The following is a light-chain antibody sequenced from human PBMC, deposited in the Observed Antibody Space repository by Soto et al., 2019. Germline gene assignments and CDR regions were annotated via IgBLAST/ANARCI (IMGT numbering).Light chain of an antibody. V-gene: IGLV7-46*01. CDR2: ETT. Sequence: QAVVTQEPSLTVSPGGTVTLTCGSSTGDGTTGRSPHWFQKKQGQAPRTLIYETTKKHSWTPARLSGSLLGGQAALTLSGAQPEDEADYYCLHSFPGARRIFGGGTKLTVL. J-gene: IGLJ2*01. CDR1: TGDGTTGRS. CDR3: LHSFPGARRI.